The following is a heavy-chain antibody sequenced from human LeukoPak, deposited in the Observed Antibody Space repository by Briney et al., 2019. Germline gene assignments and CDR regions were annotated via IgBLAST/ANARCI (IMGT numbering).Heavy chain of an antibody. J-gene: IGHJ4*02. CDR2: ISYDGSNK. CDR3: AKGDGYRAYYFDY. D-gene: IGHD5-24*01. Sequence: HPGGFMRLSCAASGFTFSSYGMHWVRQAPGKGLEWVAVISYDGSNKYYADSVKGRFTISRDNSKNTLYLQMNSLRAEDTAVYYCAKGDGYRAYYFDYWGQGTLVTVSS. CDR1: GFTFSSYG. V-gene: IGHV3-30*18.